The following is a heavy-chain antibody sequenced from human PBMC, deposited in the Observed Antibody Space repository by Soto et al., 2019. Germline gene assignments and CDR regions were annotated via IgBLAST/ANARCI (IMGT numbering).Heavy chain of an antibody. D-gene: IGHD3-10*01. J-gene: IGHJ6*02. CDR2: VHHSWGS. Sequence: QVQLQESGPGLVKPSETLSLSCTVSGGSISSYYWSWFRQSPGKRMEWIGYVHHSWGSSYNPSLQNKVAISLDTSKRQFSLKVTSVTATATAVYYCARQGFGPLHGLVDVWGQGTTVTVSS. CDR1: GGSISSYY. CDR3: ARQGFGPLHGLVDV. V-gene: IGHV4-59*08.